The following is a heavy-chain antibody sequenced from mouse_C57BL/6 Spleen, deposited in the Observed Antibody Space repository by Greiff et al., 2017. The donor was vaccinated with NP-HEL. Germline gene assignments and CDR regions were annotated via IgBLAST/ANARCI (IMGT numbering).Heavy chain of an antibody. Sequence: QVQLKESGAELVKPGASVKISCKASGYAFSSYWMNWVKQRPGKGLEWIGQIYPGDGDTNYNGKFKGKATLTADKSSSTAYMQLSSLTSEDSAVYFCARSAGYGNSYYFDYWGQGTTLTVSS. CDR2: IYPGDGDT. D-gene: IGHD2-1*01. CDR3: ARSAGYGNSYYFDY. V-gene: IGHV1-80*01. CDR1: GYAFSSYW. J-gene: IGHJ2*01.